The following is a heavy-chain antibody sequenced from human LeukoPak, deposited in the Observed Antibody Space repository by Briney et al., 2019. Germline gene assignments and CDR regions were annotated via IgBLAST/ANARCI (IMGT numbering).Heavy chain of an antibody. CDR3: ARGMVRGNFGY. J-gene: IGHJ4*02. V-gene: IGHV1-2*02. CDR1: AYTFSDYY. CDR2: INPNSGAT. D-gene: IGHD3-10*01. Sequence: ASVKVSCKASAYTFSDYYMHWVRQAPGQGLEWMGWINPNSGATDYAEKFQGRVTMTRDTSISTAYMDLSRLRSDDTAVYFCARGMVRGNFGYWGQGTLVTVSS.